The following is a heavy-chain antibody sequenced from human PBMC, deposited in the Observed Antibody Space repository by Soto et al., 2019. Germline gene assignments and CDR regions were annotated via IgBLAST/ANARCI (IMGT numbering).Heavy chain of an antibody. D-gene: IGHD6-19*01. CDR2: IYPGDSDT. CDR3: ARREGTGWPF. V-gene: IGHV5-51*01. J-gene: IGHJ4*02. CDR1: GYIFSVYW. Sequence: GESLKISCKVSGYIFSVYWIGWVRQMPGRGLEWMGVIYPGDSDTRYSPSFQGQVTISADKSLNTAYLQWSNLRTSDTAIYYCARREGTGWPFWGQGTLVTV.